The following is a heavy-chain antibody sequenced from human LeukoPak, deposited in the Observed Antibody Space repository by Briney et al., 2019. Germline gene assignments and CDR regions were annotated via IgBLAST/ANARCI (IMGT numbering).Heavy chain of an antibody. D-gene: IGHD3-9*01. CDR1: GGSFSGYY. CDR2: INHSGST. Sequence: SETLSLTCAVYGGSFSGYYWSWIRQPPGKGLEWIGEINHSGSTNYNPSLKSRVTISVDTSKNQFSLKLSSVTAADTAVYYCARDSHYDILTGYLSRWSQGTLVTVSP. J-gene: IGHJ4*02. CDR3: ARDSHYDILTGYLSR. V-gene: IGHV4-34*01.